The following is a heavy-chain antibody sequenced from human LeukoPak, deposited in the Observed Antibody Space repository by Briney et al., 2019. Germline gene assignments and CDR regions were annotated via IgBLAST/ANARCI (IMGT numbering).Heavy chain of an antibody. Sequence: GGSLRLSCVVSGFTFNKCWMNWVRQAPGKGLEWVSAISGSGGTTYYTDSVKGRFTISKDYSKNTLYLQMNSLRAEDTAVYYCAKGVAGWSTGNFYYWGQGTLVTVSS. CDR2: ISGSGGTT. J-gene: IGHJ4*02. CDR3: AKGVAGWSTGNFYY. D-gene: IGHD5/OR15-5a*01. V-gene: IGHV3-23*01. CDR1: GFTFNKCW.